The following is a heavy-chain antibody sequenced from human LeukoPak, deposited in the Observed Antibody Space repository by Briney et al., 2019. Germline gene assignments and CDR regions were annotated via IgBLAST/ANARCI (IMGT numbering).Heavy chain of an antibody. D-gene: IGHD3-3*01. V-gene: IGHV3-21*01. CDR2: ISSSSSYI. CDR1: GFTFSSYS. CDR3: ARDARFLEWLSSAGYFQH. J-gene: IGHJ1*01. Sequence: GGSLRLSCAASGFTFSSYSMNWVRQAPGKGLEWVSSISSSSSYIYYADSVKGRFTISRDNAKNSLYLQMNSLRAEDTAVYYCARDARFLEWLSSAGYFQHWGQGTLVTVSS.